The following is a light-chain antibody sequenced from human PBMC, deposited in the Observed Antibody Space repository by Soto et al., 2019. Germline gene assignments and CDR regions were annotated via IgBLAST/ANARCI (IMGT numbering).Light chain of an antibody. CDR3: QQYSNWPLLS. V-gene: IGKV3-15*01. Sequence: ETVLTQSPATLSVSPGAGATRSCRASQSVGSNLAWYQQKPGQTPRVLIYGASTRAIGIPARFSGSGFGTEFTLTISSLQSEDFVVYYCQQYSNWPLLSFGGGTQVDI. CDR2: GAS. CDR1: QSVGSN. J-gene: IGKJ4*01.